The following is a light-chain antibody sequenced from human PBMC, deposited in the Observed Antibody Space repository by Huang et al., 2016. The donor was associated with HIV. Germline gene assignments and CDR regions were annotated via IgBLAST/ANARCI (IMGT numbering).Light chain of an antibody. CDR1: QNISSF. J-gene: IGKJ3*01. CDR2: GAS. CDR3: QQRFT. Sequence: EIVLTQSPATLSLSPGGRATLSCRASQNISSFLAWYQQGAGQAPMLLIYGASNRATGIPARVSGSGSGTDFTLTINNLEPGDFAVYYCQQRFTFGPGTKVDIK. V-gene: IGKV3-11*01.